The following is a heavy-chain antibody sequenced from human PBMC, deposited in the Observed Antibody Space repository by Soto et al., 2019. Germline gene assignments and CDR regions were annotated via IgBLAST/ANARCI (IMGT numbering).Heavy chain of an antibody. J-gene: IGHJ2*01. V-gene: IGHV2-5*02. D-gene: IGHD5-18*01. Sequence: QITLKESGPTLVKPTQTLTLTCTFSGFTLSTSGVGVGWIRQPPGKALEWLALIYWDDDKRYSPSLKSRLTITKDTSKNQVVLTMTNMDPVDTATYYCAHSGSYGNYWYFDLWGRGTLVTVSS. CDR3: AHSGSYGNYWYFDL. CDR2: IYWDDDK. CDR1: GFTLSTSGVG.